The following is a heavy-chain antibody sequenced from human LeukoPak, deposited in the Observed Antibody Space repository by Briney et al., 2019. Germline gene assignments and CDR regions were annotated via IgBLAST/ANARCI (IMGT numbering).Heavy chain of an antibody. J-gene: IGHJ3*02. V-gene: IGHV3-30-3*01. CDR1: GFTFSSYA. CDR2: ISYDGSNK. Sequence: GRSLRLSCAASGFTFSSYAMHWVRQAPGKGLEWVAVISYDGSNKYYADSVKGRFTISRDNSKNTLYLQMNSLRAEDTAVYYCAKDGSIVVVIRAFDIWGQGTMVTVSS. CDR3: AKDGSIVVVIRAFDI. D-gene: IGHD2-21*01.